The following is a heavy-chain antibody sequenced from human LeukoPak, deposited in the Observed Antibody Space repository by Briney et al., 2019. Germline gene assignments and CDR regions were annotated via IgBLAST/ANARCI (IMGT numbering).Heavy chain of an antibody. J-gene: IGHJ4*02. V-gene: IGHV3-33*01. CDR3: ARASGPFDY. Sequence: GTSLRLSCVASGFSFSTYGIHWVRQAPGKGLEWVAVIWYDGSNKFYADSVKGRFTISRDNSKNTLYLQMNGLRAEDTAVYFYARASGPFDYWGQGTLVTVSS. CDR2: IWYDGSNK. CDR1: GFSFSTYG.